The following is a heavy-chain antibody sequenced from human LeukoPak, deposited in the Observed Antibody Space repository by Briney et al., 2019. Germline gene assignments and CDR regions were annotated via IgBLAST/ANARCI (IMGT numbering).Heavy chain of an antibody. J-gene: IGHJ3*02. CDR1: GFTFSSYS. CDR3: LLAAASAFDI. CDR2: ISSSSSTI. Sequence: GGSLRLSCAASGFTFSSYSMNWVRQAPGKGLEWVSYISSSSSTIYYAGSVKGRFTISRDNAKNSLYLQMNSLRAEDTAVYYCLLAAASAFDIWGQGTMVTVSS. V-gene: IGHV3-48*01. D-gene: IGHD6-13*01.